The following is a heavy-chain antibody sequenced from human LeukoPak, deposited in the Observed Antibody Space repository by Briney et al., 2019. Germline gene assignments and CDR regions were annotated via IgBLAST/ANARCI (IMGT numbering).Heavy chain of an antibody. CDR2: IIPIFGTA. CDR1: GYTFTSYG. J-gene: IGHJ4*02. CDR3: TRGGISSGWSEEGYFDY. Sequence: ASVTVSCKASGYTFTSYGISWVRQAPGQGLEWMGGIIPIFGTANYAQKFQGRVTITTDESTSTAYMELSSLKTEDTAVYYCTRGGISSGWSEEGYFDYWGQGTLVTVSS. D-gene: IGHD6-19*01. V-gene: IGHV1-69*05.